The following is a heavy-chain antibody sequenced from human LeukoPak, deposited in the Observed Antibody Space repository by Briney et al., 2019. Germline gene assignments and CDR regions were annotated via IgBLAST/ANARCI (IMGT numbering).Heavy chain of an antibody. CDR3: ARDGSRITMVRGVPSPYNWFDP. CDR1: GYTSTSYY. D-gene: IGHD3-10*01. Sequence: ASVKVSCKASGYTSTSYYMHWVRQAPGQGLEWMGIINPSGGSTSYAQKFQGRVTMTRDTSTSTVYMELSSLRSEDTAVYYCARDGSRITMVRGVPSPYNWFDPWGQGTLVTVSS. J-gene: IGHJ5*02. V-gene: IGHV1-46*01. CDR2: INPSGGST.